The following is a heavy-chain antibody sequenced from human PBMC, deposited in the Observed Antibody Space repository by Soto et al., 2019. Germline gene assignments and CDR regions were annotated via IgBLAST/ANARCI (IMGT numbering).Heavy chain of an antibody. CDR2: MNPNSGNT. V-gene: IGHV1-8*02. Sequence: GSVKVSWKASGYTVTSYGISWVRQAPGQGLEWMGWMNPNSGNTGYAQRFQGRVTMTRNTSISTAYMELSSLRYEGTAVYYCARERSAAGTGWFDPWGQGTLVTVSS. D-gene: IGHD6-13*01. CDR3: ARERSAAGTGWFDP. J-gene: IGHJ5*02. CDR1: GYTVTSYG.